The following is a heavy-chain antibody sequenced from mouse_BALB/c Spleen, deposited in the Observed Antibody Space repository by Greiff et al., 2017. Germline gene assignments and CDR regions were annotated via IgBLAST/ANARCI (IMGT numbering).Heavy chain of an antibody. D-gene: IGHD1-1*01. CDR2: ISSGSSTI. V-gene: IGHV5-17*02. Sequence: EVQRVESGGGLVQPGGSRKLSCAASGFTFSSFGMHWVRQAPEKGLEWVAYISSGSSTIYYADTVKGRFTISRDNPKNTLFLQMTSLRSEDTAMYYCARSGGSSLYYYAMDYWGQGTSVTVSS. J-gene: IGHJ4*01. CDR1: GFTFSSFG. CDR3: ARSGGSSLYYYAMDY.